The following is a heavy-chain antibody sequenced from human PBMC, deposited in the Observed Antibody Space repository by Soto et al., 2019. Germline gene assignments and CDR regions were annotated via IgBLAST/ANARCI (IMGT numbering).Heavy chain of an antibody. CDR2: INPISGGT. D-gene: IGHD3-22*01. V-gene: IGHV1-2*02. J-gene: IGHJ4*02. Sequence: GASVKLSCKASGYTFNGYYIHWVRQAPGQGLEWMGWINPISGGTKHAQTFQGRVTMTTDTSTATLDMDLSRLKSDDTAVYYCARNYYDSSDRDYLDYWGQGTLVTVSS. CDR3: ARNYYDSSDRDYLDY. CDR1: GYTFNGYY.